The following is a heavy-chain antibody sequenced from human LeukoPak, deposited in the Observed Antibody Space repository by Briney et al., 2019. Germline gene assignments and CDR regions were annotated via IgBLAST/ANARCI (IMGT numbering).Heavy chain of an antibody. J-gene: IGHJ4*02. CDR1: GYTFTSYY. CDR2: INPFGDST. CDR3: ARDRYYGSGTFDY. Sequence: ASVKVSCKASGYTFTSYYMHWVRQAPGQGLEWMGIINPFGDSTTYAQRFQGRVTMTRDTSTGTVYMELSSLRSEDTAVYYCARDRYYGSGTFDYWGQGTPVTVSS. D-gene: IGHD3-10*01. V-gene: IGHV1-46*01.